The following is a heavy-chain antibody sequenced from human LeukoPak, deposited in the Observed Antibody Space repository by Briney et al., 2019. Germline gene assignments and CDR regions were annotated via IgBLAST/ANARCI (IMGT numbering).Heavy chain of an antibody. D-gene: IGHD3-22*01. CDR1: GFTFTDSA. CDR2: ISSSSSFGII. V-gene: IGHV3-48*01. Sequence: GSLRLSCAAPGFTFTDSAMNWVRQAPGKGLEWISYISSSSSFGIINYADSVRGRFTISTDNARNLLYLQMNRLRVEDTAVYYCARDSSGYYLDYWGQGTLVTVSS. J-gene: IGHJ4*02. CDR3: ARDSSGYYLDY.